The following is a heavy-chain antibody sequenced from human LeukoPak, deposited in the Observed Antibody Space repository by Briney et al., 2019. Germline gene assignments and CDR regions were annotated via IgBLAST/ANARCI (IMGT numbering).Heavy chain of an antibody. CDR1: GGSVSSGSYY. D-gene: IGHD4-17*01. V-gene: IGHV4-61*01. Sequence: SETLSLTCTVSGGSVSSGSYYWSWIRQPPGKGLEWVGYIYYSGSTNYNPSLKSRVTISVDTSKNQFSLKLSSVTAADTAVYYCARVHTTVTTYYFDYWGQGTLVTVSS. CDR2: IYYSGST. J-gene: IGHJ4*02. CDR3: ARVHTTVTTYYFDY.